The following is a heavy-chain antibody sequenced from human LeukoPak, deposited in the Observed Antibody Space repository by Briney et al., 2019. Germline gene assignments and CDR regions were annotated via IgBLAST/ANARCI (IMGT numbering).Heavy chain of an antibody. CDR2: IYYSGST. J-gene: IGHJ4*02. V-gene: IGHV4-59*08. CDR3: ARRDRITMVRGGTFDY. D-gene: IGHD3-10*01. CDR1: GGSISSYY. Sequence: SETLSLTCTVSGGSISSYYWSWIRQPPGKGLEWIGYIYYSGSTNYNPSLKSRVTISVDTSKNQFSLKLSSVTAADTAVYYCARRDRITMVRGGTFDYWGQGTLVTVSS.